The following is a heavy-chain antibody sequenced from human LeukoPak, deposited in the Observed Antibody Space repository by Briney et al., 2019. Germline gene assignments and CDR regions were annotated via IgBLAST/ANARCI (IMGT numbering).Heavy chain of an antibody. CDR2: IIPIFGTA. CDR1: GGTFSSYA. CDR3: ARFDAYYYYMDV. Sequence: ASVKVSCKASGGTFSSYAISWVRQAPGQGLEWMGGIIPIFGTANYAQKFQGRVTITTDESTSTAYMELSSLRSEDTAVYYCARFDAYYYYMDVWGKGTTVTVSS. V-gene: IGHV1-69*05. D-gene: IGHD3-16*01. J-gene: IGHJ6*03.